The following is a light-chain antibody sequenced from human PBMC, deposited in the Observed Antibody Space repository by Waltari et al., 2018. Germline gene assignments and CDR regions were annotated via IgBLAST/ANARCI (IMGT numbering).Light chain of an antibody. Sequence: EIVMTQPPATLSVSPGASAPLSFRASQSVSSNLAWYQQKPGQAPRLPIHGAPTRATGIPARFSGSGSGTEFTLTISSLQSEDFAVYYCQQYNNWPRTFGQGTKVEIK. CDR1: QSVSSN. V-gene: IGKV3-15*01. CDR3: QQYNNWPRT. J-gene: IGKJ1*01. CDR2: GAP.